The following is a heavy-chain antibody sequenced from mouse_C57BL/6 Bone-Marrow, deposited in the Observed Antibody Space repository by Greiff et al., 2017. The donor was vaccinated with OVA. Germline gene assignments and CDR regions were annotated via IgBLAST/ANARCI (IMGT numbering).Heavy chain of an antibody. D-gene: IGHD2-3*01. CDR3: ARSDGYYY. Sequence: EVQLQQSGPELVKPGASVKISCKASGYTFTDYYMNWVKQSHGKSLEWIGDINPNNGGTSYNQKFKGKATLTVDKSSSTAYMELLSLTSEDSAVYYCARSDGYYYSGQGTTLTVSS. J-gene: IGHJ2*01. V-gene: IGHV1-26*01. CDR2: INPNNGGT. CDR1: GYTFTDYY.